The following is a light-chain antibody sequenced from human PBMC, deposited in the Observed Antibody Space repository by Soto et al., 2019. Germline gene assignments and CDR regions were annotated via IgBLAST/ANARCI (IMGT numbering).Light chain of an antibody. CDR2: EAS. V-gene: IGKV3-11*01. J-gene: IGKJ5*01. CDR3: QQRSNWST. CDR1: QSVSSY. Sequence: EIVLTQSPATLSLSPGERATLSCRASQSVSSYLAWYQQKPGQAPRLLIYEASNRATGIPARFRGSGSGTDFTLTISSLEPEDSAVYYCQQRSNWSTFGQGTRLEIK.